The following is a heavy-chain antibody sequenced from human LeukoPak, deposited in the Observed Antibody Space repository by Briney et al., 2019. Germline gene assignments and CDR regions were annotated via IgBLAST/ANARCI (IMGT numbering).Heavy chain of an antibody. CDR2: IYHSGST. V-gene: IGHV4-4*02. Sequence: SETLSLTCAVSGGSISSTNWWSWVRQPPGKGLEWIGEIYHSGSTNYNPSLKSRVTISVDKSKNQFSLKLSSVTAADTAVYYCARTSTYYYGSCPRSFCYYYYGMDVWGQGTTVTVSS. J-gene: IGHJ6*02. CDR3: ARTSTYYYGSCPRSFCYYYYGMDV. CDR1: GGSISSTNW. D-gene: IGHD3-10*01.